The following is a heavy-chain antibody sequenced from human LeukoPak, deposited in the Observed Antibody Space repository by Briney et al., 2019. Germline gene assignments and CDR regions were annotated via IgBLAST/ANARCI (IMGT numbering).Heavy chain of an antibody. CDR1: GFTFTNYG. D-gene: IGHD1-7*01. V-gene: IGHV3-30*18. CDR3: AKDQRMLELLDRLGTLDY. CDR2: ISYDGSNK. Sequence: PGGSLRLSCAASGFTFTNYGIHWVRQAPGKGLEWVAVISYDGSNKYYADSVKGRFTISRDNSKNPLYLQMNSLRAEDTAVYYCAKDQRMLELLDRLGTLDYWGQRTLVTVSS. J-gene: IGHJ4*02.